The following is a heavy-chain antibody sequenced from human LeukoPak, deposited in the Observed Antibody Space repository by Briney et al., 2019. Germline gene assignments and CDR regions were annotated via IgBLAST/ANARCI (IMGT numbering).Heavy chain of an antibody. D-gene: IGHD6-13*01. CDR2: IYYSGSI. CDR1: GGSTSRYY. J-gene: IGHJ4*02. V-gene: IGHV4-59*08. CDR3: ARLPGIAAI. Sequence: SETLSLTCTVSGGSTSRYYWSWIRQPPSQRLEWLGYIYYSGSITYNPSLKSRLIMSLDTSKNQISLRLISLTAADTAVYYCARLPGIAAIWGQGTLVTVSS.